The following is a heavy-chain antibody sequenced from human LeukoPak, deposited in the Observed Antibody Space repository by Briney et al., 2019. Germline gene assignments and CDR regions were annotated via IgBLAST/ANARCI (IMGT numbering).Heavy chain of an antibody. D-gene: IGHD6-13*01. CDR2: IIPIFGTA. Sequence: GASVKVSCKASGGTFSSYAISWVRQAPGQGLEWMGGIIPIFGTANYAQKFQGRGTITADKATSTAYMELSSLRSEDTAVYYCARLEAAGFDYWGQGTLVTVSS. CDR3: ARLEAAGFDY. J-gene: IGHJ4*02. V-gene: IGHV1-69*06. CDR1: GGTFSSYA.